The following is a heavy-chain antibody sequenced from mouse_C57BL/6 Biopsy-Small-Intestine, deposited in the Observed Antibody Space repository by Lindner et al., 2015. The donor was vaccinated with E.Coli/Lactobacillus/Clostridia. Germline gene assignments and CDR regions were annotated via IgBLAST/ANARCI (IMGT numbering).Heavy chain of an antibody. Sequence: SVKVSCKALGYNFRVYGISWMRQAPGQGLEWVGWINPYNDDTRYAETVQGRLTLTADTSTSTAYMEMRNLKSDDTATYFCARVAVVGGLSRFDPWGQGTLVTVS. CDR1: GYNFRVYG. D-gene: IGHD1-1*02. CDR2: INPYNDDT. CDR3: ARVAVVGGLSRFDP. J-gene: IGHJ3*01. V-gene: IGHV1S134*01.